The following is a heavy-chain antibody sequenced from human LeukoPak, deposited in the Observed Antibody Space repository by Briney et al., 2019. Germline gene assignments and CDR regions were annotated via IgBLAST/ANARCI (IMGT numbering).Heavy chain of an antibody. CDR1: GFTFGDYA. CDR2: ITGEGDIT. J-gene: IGHJ4*02. Sequence: PGGSLRLSCAASGFTFGDYAMHWLPQPPGKGLGWLSLITGEGDITYHADSVKGRFTISRDNNENSLYLQMNSLRTEDTALYYCAKDIPTGDYFFDCWGQGT. V-gene: IGHV3-43*02. CDR3: AKDIPTGDYFFDC. D-gene: IGHD4-17*01.